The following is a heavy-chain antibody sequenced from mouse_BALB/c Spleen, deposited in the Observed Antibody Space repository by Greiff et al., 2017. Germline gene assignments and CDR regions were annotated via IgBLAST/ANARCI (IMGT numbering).Heavy chain of an antibody. CDR3: ARNESCGSSLDYYAMDY. D-gene: IGHD1-1*01. Sequence: EVKVVESGGGLVQPGGSLRLSCATSGFTFTDYYMSWVRQPPGKALEWLGFIRNKANGYTTEYSASVKGRFTISRGNSQSILYLQMNTLRAENTATYYCARNESCGSSLDYYAMDYWGQGTSVTVSS. V-gene: IGHV7-3*02. J-gene: IGHJ4*01. CDR2: IRNKANGYTT. CDR1: GFTFTDYY.